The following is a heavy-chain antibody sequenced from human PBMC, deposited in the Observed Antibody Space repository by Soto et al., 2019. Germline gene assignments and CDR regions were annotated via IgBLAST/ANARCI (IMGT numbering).Heavy chain of an antibody. CDR2: IIPSFATG. V-gene: IGHV1-69*06. D-gene: IGHD3-10*01. CDR3: ARSYYGSGSYWFYGMDV. Sequence: QVQLVQSGAEVKKPGSSVKVSCKASGGTFGNSAISWVRQAPGQGLEWMGGIIPSFATGNSAPEFQGRLTITANKSTTTAYMELSSLRSEDTAVYYCARSYYGSGSYWFYGMDVWGQATTVTVSS. J-gene: IGHJ6*02. CDR1: GGTFGNSA.